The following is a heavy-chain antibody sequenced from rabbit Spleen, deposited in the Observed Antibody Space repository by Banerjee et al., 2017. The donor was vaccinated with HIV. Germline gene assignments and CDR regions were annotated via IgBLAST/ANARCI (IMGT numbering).Heavy chain of an antibody. Sequence: QEQLVESGGGLVKPEGSLKLSCTASGFSFSNKAVMCWVRQAPGKGLEWIACIEAGSSGFTYFASWAKGRFTISKTSSTAVTLQMTSLTAADTATYFCARDTGTSFSSYGMDLWGPGTLVTVS. D-gene: IGHD7-1*01. V-gene: IGHV1S45*01. CDR1: GFSFSNKAV. J-gene: IGHJ6*01. CDR3: ARDTGTSFSSYGMDL. CDR2: IEAGSSGFT.